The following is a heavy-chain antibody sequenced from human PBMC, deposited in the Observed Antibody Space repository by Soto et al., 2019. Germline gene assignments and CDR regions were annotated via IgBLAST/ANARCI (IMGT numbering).Heavy chain of an antibody. CDR3: ARGVVRDGYNGFDY. V-gene: IGHV3-13*01. Sequence: ESGGGLVQPGGSLRLSCAASGFTFSSYDMHWVRQATGKGLEWVSAIGTAGDTYYPGSVKGRFTISRENAKNSLYLRMNSLRAGDTAVYYCARGVVRDGYNGFDYWGQGTLVTVSS. D-gene: IGHD5-12*01. CDR2: IGTAGDT. J-gene: IGHJ4*02. CDR1: GFTFSSYD.